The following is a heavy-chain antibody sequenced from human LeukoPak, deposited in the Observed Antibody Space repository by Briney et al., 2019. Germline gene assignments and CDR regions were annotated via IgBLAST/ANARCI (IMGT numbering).Heavy chain of an antibody. D-gene: IGHD6-13*01. CDR2: IKSKTDGGTT. V-gene: IGHV3-15*01. CDR3: TTAPPSSSWYFAFDY. J-gene: IGHJ4*02. Sequence: GGSLRLSCAASGFTFSNAWMSWVRQAPGKGLEWVGRIKSKTDGGTTDYAAPVKGRFTISRDDPKNTLYLQMNSLKTEDTAVYYCTTAPPSSSWYFAFDYWGQGTLVTVSS. CDR1: GFTFSNAW.